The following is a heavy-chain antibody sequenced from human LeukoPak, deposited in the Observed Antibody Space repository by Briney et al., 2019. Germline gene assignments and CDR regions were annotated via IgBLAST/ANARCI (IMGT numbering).Heavy chain of an antibody. CDR2: MSYDGSHK. CDR3: AKGQLVDYGMDV. Sequence: GSLRLSCAASGFTFSSYAMHWVRQAPGKGLEWVAVMSYDGSHKYYADSVKGRFTISRDNSKNTLYLQTNSLRAEDTALYYCAKGQLVDYGMDVWGQGTTVTVSS. CDR1: GFTFSSYA. J-gene: IGHJ6*02. V-gene: IGHV3-30*18. D-gene: IGHD6-6*01.